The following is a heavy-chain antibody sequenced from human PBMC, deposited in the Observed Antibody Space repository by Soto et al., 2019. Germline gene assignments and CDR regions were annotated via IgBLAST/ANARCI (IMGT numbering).Heavy chain of an antibody. CDR2: IYYSGNT. D-gene: IGHD5-12*01. CDR1: GASVGRDDYY. J-gene: IGHJ4*02. V-gene: IGHV4-31*03. CDR3: ARTWIGSLFDF. Sequence: SETLSLTCTVSGASVGRDDYYWSWIRQQPGKGLEWIGYIYYSGNTNYNPSLKSRLTISVDTSKNQFSLQLRSVTAADTAVYYCARTWIGSLFDFWGQGSLVTVSS.